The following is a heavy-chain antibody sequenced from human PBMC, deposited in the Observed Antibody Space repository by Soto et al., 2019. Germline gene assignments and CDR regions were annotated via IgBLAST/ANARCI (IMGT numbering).Heavy chain of an antibody. J-gene: IGHJ6*02. Sequence: QVQLVESGGGVVQPGRSLRLSCGASGFTFRSYGMSWVRQTPGKGLEWLAIIRYDGSKEYYADSVKGRFSISRDNSKNTLDLHMNSLRAEDSAVYYCARDRTYYGSGAVGMDVWGQGTTVTVSS. CDR2: IRYDGSKE. CDR3: ARDRTYYGSGAVGMDV. CDR1: GFTFRSYG. D-gene: IGHD3-10*01. V-gene: IGHV3-33*01.